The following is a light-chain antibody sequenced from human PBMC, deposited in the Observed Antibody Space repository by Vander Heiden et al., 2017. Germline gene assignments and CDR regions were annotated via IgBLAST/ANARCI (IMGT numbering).Light chain of an antibody. V-gene: IGKV1-8*01. J-gene: IGKJ4*01. CDR2: AAS. CDR3: QQYYSYPLT. CDR1: QGISSY. Sequence: AIRITQSPPSLSASTGDRVTITCRASQGISSYLAWYQQKPGKAPKLLIYAASTLQSGVPSRFSGSGSGTDFTLTISCLQSEDFATYYCQQYYSYPLTFGGGTKVKIK.